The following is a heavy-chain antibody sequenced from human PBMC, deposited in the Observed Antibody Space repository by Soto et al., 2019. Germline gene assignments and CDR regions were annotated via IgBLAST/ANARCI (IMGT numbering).Heavy chain of an antibody. CDR2: IYPGDSDT. Sequence: PGESLKISCKGSGYSFTSYWIGWVRQMPGKGLEWMGIIYPGDSDTRYSPSFQGQVTISADKSISTAYLQWSSLKASDTAMYYCARRGGYCSTTSCSGHQLDPWGQGTLVTVYS. CDR1: GYSFTSYW. CDR3: ARRGGYCSTTSCSGHQLDP. J-gene: IGHJ5*02. V-gene: IGHV5-51*01. D-gene: IGHD2-2*01.